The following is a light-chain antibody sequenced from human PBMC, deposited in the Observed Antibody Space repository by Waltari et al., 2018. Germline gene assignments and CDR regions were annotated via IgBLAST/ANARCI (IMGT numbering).Light chain of an antibody. V-gene: IGLV1-47*01. J-gene: IGLJ2*01. Sequence: QSVLTQPPSVSGTPGQPVTIPCSGSYSNIGRNYVYWYRQFPRTAPQIVIYRDKERPSGVADRFSGSKSGTSASLAISGLRSEDEAIYHCAAWDDSLHVVFGGGTKVTVL. CDR1: YSNIGRNY. CDR2: RDK. CDR3: AAWDDSLHVV.